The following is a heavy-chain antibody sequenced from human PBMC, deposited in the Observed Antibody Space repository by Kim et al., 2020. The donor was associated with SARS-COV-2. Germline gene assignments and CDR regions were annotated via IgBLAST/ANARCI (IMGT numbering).Heavy chain of an antibody. J-gene: IGHJ5*02. V-gene: IGHV1-3*01. D-gene: IGHD4-17*01. Sequence: SQKFQGEVTITRDTSASTAYMELSSLRSEDTAVYYCARATTVTTWVWFDPWGQGTLVTVSS. CDR3: ARATTVTTWVWFDP.